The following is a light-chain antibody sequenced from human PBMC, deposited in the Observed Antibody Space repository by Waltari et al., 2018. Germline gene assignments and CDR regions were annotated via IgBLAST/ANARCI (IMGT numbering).Light chain of an antibody. CDR1: SSNIGAGYE. Sequence: QSVLTQPPSVSGPPGQRVTIPCTGSSSNIGAGYEVHWYQQLPGTAPKVLIYGSSNRPSGVPDRFSGSKSGTSASLAITGLQAEDEADYYCQSYDSRLRVVFGGGTKVTVL. V-gene: IGLV1-40*01. J-gene: IGLJ2*01. CDR2: GSS. CDR3: QSYDSRLRVV.